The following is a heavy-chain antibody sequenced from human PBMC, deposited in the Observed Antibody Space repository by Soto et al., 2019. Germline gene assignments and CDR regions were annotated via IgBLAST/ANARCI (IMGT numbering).Heavy chain of an antibody. Sequence: SETLSLTCTVSGGSISSGDYYWTWIRQPPGKGLEWIGYIYYSGSTNYNPSLKSRVTISVDTSKNQFSLKLTSVTAADTAVYYCAIHRVGAVAGTFVYYYYGMDVWAQGTTVPVSS. CDR3: AIHRVGAVAGTFVYYYYGMDV. V-gene: IGHV4-61*08. D-gene: IGHD6-19*01. CDR1: GGSISSGDYY. CDR2: IYYSGST. J-gene: IGHJ6*02.